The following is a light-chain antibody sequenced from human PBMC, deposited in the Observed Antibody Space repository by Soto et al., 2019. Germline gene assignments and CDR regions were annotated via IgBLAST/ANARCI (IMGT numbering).Light chain of an antibody. CDR3: QQYDIWSR. Sequence: DIQMTQSPPSLSASVGDRVTITCQASQDISNHLNWYQQKPGKAPKLLIYDALHLEIGVPSRFSGGGSGTDFTVTISSRQPEDIATYYCQQYDIWSRFGGGTKVELE. CDR2: DAL. V-gene: IGKV1-33*01. J-gene: IGKJ4*01. CDR1: QDISNH.